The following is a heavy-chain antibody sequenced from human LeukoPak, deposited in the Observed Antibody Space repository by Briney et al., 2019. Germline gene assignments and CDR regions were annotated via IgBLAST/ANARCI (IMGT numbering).Heavy chain of an antibody. D-gene: IGHD3-10*01. CDR3: AKSGPPRWGIWFGEY. CDR1: GFTFSSYS. V-gene: IGHV3-21*01. CDR2: ISSSSSYI. J-gene: IGHJ4*02. Sequence: GGSLRLSCAASGFTFSSYSMNWVRQAPGKGLEWVSSISSSSSYIYYADSVKGRFTISRDNAKNSLYLQMNSLRAEDTAVYYCAKSGPPRWGIWFGEYWGQGTLVAVSS.